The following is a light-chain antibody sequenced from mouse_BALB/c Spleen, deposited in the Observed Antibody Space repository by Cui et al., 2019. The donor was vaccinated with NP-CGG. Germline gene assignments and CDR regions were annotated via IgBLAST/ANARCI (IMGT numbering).Light chain of an antibody. CDR1: TGAEGNSNK. V-gene: IGLV1*01. CDR3: ALWYSNHWV. CDR2: GTN. J-gene: IGLJ1*01. Sequence: QAVVTQESALTTSPGETVTLTCRSSTGAEGNSNKANGDQEKPDQLLTGLIGGTNNRAPGVPARFSGSLIGDKAALTITGAQTEDEAIYFCALWYSNHWVFRGGTKLTVL.